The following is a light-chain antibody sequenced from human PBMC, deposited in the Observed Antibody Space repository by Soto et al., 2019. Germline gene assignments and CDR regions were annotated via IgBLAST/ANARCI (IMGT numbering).Light chain of an antibody. V-gene: IGLV2-14*01. Sequence: QSALTHPASVSGSPGQSITISCTGTSSDIGIFNYVSWYQQHPGKAPKLIIYEVTNRPSGVSDRFSGSKSGSTASLNISGLQADDEADYYCSSYTSSSALGVFGGGTKLTVL. CDR2: EVT. CDR3: SSYTSSSALGV. CDR1: SSDIGIFNY. J-gene: IGLJ3*02.